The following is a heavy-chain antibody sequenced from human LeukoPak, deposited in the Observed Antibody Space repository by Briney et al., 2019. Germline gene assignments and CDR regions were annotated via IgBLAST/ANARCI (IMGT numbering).Heavy chain of an antibody. CDR1: GGSISSYY. J-gene: IGHJ3*02. D-gene: IGHD5-18*01. V-gene: IGHV4-59*01. CDR3: ARVGYTAMVKSFDI. Sequence: ASETLSLTCTVSGGSISSYYWSWIRQPPGKGLEWIGYIYYSGSTNYHPSLKSRVTISVDTSKNQFSLKLSSVTAADTAVYSCARVGYTAMVKSFDIWGQGTMVTVSS. CDR2: IYYSGST.